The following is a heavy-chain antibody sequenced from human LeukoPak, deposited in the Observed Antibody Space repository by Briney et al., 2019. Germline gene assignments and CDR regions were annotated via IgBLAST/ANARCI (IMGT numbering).Heavy chain of an antibody. CDR1: GFTFSSYN. J-gene: IGHJ4*02. Sequence: GGSLRLSCAASGFTFSSYNMNWVRQAPGKGLEWVSSISSSSSYIYYADSVKGRFTISRHNAKNSLYLQMNSLRAEDTAVYYCARVPQWLVAFWGQGTLVTVSS. CDR3: ARVPQWLVAF. CDR2: ISSSSSYI. V-gene: IGHV3-21*01. D-gene: IGHD6-19*01.